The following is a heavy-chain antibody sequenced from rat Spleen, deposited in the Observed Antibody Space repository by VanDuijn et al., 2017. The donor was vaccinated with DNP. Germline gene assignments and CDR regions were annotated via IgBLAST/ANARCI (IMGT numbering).Heavy chain of an antibody. D-gene: IGHD1-4*01. J-gene: IGHJ2*01. CDR3: ASRPPPTRGPFDY. V-gene: IGHV5-7*01. CDR1: GFIFSDYA. CDR2: ISYDGSDT. Sequence: EVQLVESGGGLVQPGNSLKLSCAASGFIFSDYAMAWVRQAPKKGLEWVATISYDGSDTYYRDSVKGRFTMSRDNAKSALYLQMDSLRSEDTATYYCASRPPPTRGPFDYWGQGVTVTVSS.